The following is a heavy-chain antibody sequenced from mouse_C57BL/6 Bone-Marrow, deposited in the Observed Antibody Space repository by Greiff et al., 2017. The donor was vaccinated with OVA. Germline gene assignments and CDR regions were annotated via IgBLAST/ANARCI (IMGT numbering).Heavy chain of an antibody. J-gene: IGHJ2*01. CDR1: GYAFSSSW. D-gene: IGHD1-1*01. CDR3: ARGAHYYGSSYGTFDY. CDR2: IYPGDGDT. V-gene: IGHV1-82*01. Sequence: QVQLKQSGPELVKPGASVKISCKASGYAFSSSWMNWVKQRPGKGLEWIGRIYPGDGDTNYNGKFKGKATLTADKSSSTAYMQLSSLTSEDSAVYFCARGAHYYGSSYGTFDYWGQGTTLTVSS.